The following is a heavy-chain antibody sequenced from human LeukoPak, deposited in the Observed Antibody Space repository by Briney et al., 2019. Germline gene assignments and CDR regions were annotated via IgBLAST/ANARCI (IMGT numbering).Heavy chain of an antibody. Sequence: SETLSLTCTVSGGSISSGGYYWSWIRQPPGKGLEWIGYIYYSGSTYYNPSLKSRVTISVDTSKNQFSLKLSSVTAADTAVYYCAREDSSSGWYYFDYWGQGTLVTVSS. D-gene: IGHD6-19*01. CDR1: GGSISSGGYY. CDR2: IYYSGST. J-gene: IGHJ4*02. V-gene: IGHV4-30-4*01. CDR3: AREDSSSGWYYFDY.